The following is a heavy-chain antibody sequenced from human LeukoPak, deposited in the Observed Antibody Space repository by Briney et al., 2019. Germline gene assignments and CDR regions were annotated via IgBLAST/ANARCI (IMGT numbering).Heavy chain of an antibody. D-gene: IGHD3-22*01. CDR1: GFTFTSSA. V-gene: IGHV1-58*02. CDR3: AADRYDSSGYYHFDY. Sequence: SVKVSCKASGFTFTSSAMQWVRQARGQRLEWIGWIVVGSGNTNYAQKFQERVTITRDMPTSTAYMELSSLRSEDTAVYYCAADRYDSSGYYHFDYSGQGTLVTVSS. CDR2: IVVGSGNT. J-gene: IGHJ4*02.